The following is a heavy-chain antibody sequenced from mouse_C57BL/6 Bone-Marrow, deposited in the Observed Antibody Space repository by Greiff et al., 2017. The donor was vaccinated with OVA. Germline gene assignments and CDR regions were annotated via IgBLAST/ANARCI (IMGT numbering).Heavy chain of an antibody. CDR3: ARWGGSTFDD. CDR2: IDPSDSST. V-gene: IGHV1-59*01. Sequence: QVQLQQPGAELVRPGTSVKLSCKASGYTFTSYWMHWVKQRPGQGLEWIGVIDPSDSSTNYNQKFKGKATLTVDTSSSTAYMQLSSLTSEDSAVYYCARWGGSTFDDWGQGTTLTVSS. CDR1: GYTFTSYW. J-gene: IGHJ2*01. D-gene: IGHD1-1*01.